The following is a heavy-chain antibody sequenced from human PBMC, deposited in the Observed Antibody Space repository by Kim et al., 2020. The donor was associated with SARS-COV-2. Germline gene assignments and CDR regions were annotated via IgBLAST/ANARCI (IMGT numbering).Heavy chain of an antibody. V-gene: IGHV4-59*13. D-gene: IGHD3-10*01. CDR1: GGSISSYY. Sequence: SETLSLTCTVSGGSISSYYWSWIRQPPGKGLEWIGYIYYSGSTNYNPSLKSRVTISVDTSKNQFSLKLSSVTAADTAVYYCARESLSPIARIIDYWGQGTLVTVSS. CDR3: ARESLSPIARIIDY. CDR2: IYYSGST. J-gene: IGHJ4*02.